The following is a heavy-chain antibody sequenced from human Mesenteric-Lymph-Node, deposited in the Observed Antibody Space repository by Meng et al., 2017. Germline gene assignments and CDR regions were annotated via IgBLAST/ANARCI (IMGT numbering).Heavy chain of an antibody. Sequence: GESLKISCAASGFTFSSYSMNWVRQAPGKGLEWVSSISSSSSYIYYADSVKGRFTISRDNSKNTLSLQMNSLRPEDTAVYYCAREGPGNNDAFDVWGQGTVVTVSS. CDR2: ISSSSSYI. CDR3: AREGPGNNDAFDV. D-gene: IGHD1/OR15-1a*01. CDR1: GFTFSSYS. V-gene: IGHV3-21*04. J-gene: IGHJ3*01.